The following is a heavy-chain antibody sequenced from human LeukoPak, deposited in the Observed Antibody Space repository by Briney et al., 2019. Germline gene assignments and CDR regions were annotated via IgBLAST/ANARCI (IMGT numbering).Heavy chain of an antibody. Sequence: SETLSLTCTVSGGSISGGTYYWSWIRQPAGKGLEWIGRIYTSGSTNYNPSLKSRVTISVDTSKNQLSLKLSSVTAADTAVYYCASRPIPVDIFDYWGQGTLVTVSS. V-gene: IGHV4-61*02. CDR3: ASRPIPVDIFDY. D-gene: IGHD6-19*01. CDR1: GGSISGGTYY. CDR2: IYTSGST. J-gene: IGHJ4*02.